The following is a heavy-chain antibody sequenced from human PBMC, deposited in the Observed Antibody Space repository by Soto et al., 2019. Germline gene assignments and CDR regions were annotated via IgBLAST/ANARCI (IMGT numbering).Heavy chain of an antibody. CDR1: GFTFSDHY. Sequence: EVQLVESGGGLVQTGGSLRLSCADSGFTFSDHYMEWVRQAPGKGLEWVGRMRNKANSYTTEYGASVKGRFTISRDDSKTSLSLQMNSLKTEYTAVYYCASACFGELKYFDYWGQGTLVTVSS. CDR2: MRNKANSYTT. D-gene: IGHD3-10*01. CDR3: ASACFGELKYFDY. V-gene: IGHV3-72*01. J-gene: IGHJ4*02.